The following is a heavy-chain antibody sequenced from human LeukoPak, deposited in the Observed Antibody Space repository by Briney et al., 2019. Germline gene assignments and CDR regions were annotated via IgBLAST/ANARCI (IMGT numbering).Heavy chain of an antibody. J-gene: IGHJ5*02. CDR3: ARDSPYCSSTSCYFSFDP. Sequence: PSETLSLTCTVSGGSISTYYWNWIRQSPGKGLEWIGYMYYSGSTNYNPSLKSRVTISVDTSKNESSLKLSSVTAADTAVYYCARDSPYCSSTSCYFSFDPWGQGTLVTVSS. CDR1: GGSISTYY. V-gene: IGHV4-59*01. D-gene: IGHD2-2*01. CDR2: MYYSGST.